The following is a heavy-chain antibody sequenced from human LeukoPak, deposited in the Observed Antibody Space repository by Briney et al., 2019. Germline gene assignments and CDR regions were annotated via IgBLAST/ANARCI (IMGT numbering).Heavy chain of an antibody. J-gene: IGHJ4*02. V-gene: IGHV3-43D*03. CDR2: ISWDGGST. Sequence: GGSLRLSCAASGFTFDDYAMHWVRQAPGKGLEWVSLISWDGGSTYYADSVKGRFTISRDNSKNSLYLQMNSLRAEDTALYYCAKDMNPGVADYDSSDLDYWGQGTLVTVSS. D-gene: IGHD3-22*01. CDR1: GFTFDDYA. CDR3: AKDMNPGVADYDSSDLDY.